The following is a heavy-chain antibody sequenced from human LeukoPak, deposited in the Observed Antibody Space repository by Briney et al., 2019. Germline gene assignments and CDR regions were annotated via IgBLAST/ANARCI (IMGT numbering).Heavy chain of an antibody. D-gene: IGHD3-22*01. CDR2: ISSSSTI. J-gene: IGHJ5*02. CDR3: ARDSSGYQRNWFDP. CDR1: GFTFSSYS. Sequence: PGGSLRLSCAASGFTFSSYSMNWVRQAPGKGLEWVSYISSSSTIYYADSVKGRFTISRDNAKNSLYLQMNSLRDEDTAVYYCARDSSGYQRNWFDPWGQGTLVTVSS. V-gene: IGHV3-48*02.